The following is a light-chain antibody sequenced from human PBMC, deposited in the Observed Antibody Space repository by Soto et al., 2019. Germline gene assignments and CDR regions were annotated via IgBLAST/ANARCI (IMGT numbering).Light chain of an antibody. V-gene: IGKV3-11*01. CDR2: DAS. CDR1: QSVSSY. CDR3: QQRSNWPPYT. Sequence: EIGLTQSPATLSLSPGARATLSCRASQSVSSYLAWYQQKPGQAPRPLIYDASNRATGIPARFSGSGSGTDFTLTISSLEPEDFAVYYCQQRSNWPPYTFGQGTKLEIK. J-gene: IGKJ2*01.